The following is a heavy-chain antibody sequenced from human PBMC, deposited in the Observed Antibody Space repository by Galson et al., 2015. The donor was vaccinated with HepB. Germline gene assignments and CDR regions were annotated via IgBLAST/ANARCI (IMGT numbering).Heavy chain of an antibody. D-gene: IGHD3-10*01. V-gene: IGHV1-69*02. CDR2: IIPILGIA. CDR3: ASDLWFGELFIDY. Sequence: SVKVSCKASGGTFSSYTISWVRQAPGQGLEWMGRIIPILGIANYAQKFQGRVTTTADKSTSTAYMELSSLRSEDTAVYYCASDLWFGELFIDYWGQGTLVTVSS. J-gene: IGHJ4*02. CDR1: GGTFSSYT.